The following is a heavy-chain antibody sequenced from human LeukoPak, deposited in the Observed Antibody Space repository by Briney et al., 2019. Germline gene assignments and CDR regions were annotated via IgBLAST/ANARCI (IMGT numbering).Heavy chain of an antibody. D-gene: IGHD4-23*01. Sequence: SETLSLTCTVSGGSISSYYWSWIRQPPGKGLEWIGYIYYSGSTNYNPSLKSRVTISVDTSKNQFSLKLSSVTAADTAVYYCARGGYTTVVRNWGQGTLVTVSS. CDR3: ARGGYTTVVRN. CDR1: GGSISSYY. J-gene: IGHJ4*02. CDR2: IYYSGST. V-gene: IGHV4-59*01.